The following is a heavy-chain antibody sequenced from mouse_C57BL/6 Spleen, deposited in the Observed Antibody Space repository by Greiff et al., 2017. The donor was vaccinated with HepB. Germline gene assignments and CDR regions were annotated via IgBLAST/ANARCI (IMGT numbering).Heavy chain of an antibody. Sequence: EVKLVESGGDLVKPGGSLKLSCAASGFTFSSYGMSWVRQTPDKRLEWVATISSGGSYTYYPDSVKGRFTISRDNAKNTLYLQMSSLKSEDTAMYYCARQALGDFDYWGQGTTLTVSS. CDR2: ISSGGSYT. J-gene: IGHJ2*01. CDR1: GFTFSSYG. CDR3: ARQALGDFDY. V-gene: IGHV5-6*01. D-gene: IGHD4-1*01.